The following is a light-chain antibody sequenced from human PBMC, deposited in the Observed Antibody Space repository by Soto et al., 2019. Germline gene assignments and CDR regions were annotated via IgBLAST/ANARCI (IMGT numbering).Light chain of an antibody. CDR3: QQYGGSRT. CDR1: QSISSD. V-gene: IGKV3-20*01. J-gene: IGKJ1*01. CDR2: GAS. Sequence: EIVMTQSPATLSVSPGERATLSCRASQSISSDVAWYQQKPGQAPRLLIYGASSRATGIPDRFSGSGSGADYTLTISRLEPEDSAVYYCQQYGGSRTFGQGTKVDIK.